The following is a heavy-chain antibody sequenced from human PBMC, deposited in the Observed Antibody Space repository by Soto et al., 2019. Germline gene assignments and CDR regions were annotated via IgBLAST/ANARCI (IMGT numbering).Heavy chain of an antibody. V-gene: IGHV3-11*06. J-gene: IGHJ6*02. CDR2: ISSSSSYT. CDR1: GFTFSDYY. CDR3: ARDLVPTLDYGDYRVYYGMDV. Sequence: GGSLRLSCAASGFTFSDYYMSWIRQAPGKGLEWVSYISSSSSYTNYADSVKGRFTISRDNAKNSLYLQMNSLRAEDTAVYYCARDLVPTLDYGDYRVYYGMDVWGQGTTVTVSS. D-gene: IGHD4-17*01.